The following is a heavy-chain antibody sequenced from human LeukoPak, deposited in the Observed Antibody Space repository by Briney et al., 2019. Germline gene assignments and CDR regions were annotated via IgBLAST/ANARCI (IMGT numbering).Heavy chain of an antibody. CDR3: ARHWELTAFDI. V-gene: IGHV4-34*01. D-gene: IGHD1-26*01. CDR2: INHSGST. CDR1: GGSFSGYY. J-gene: IGHJ3*02. Sequence: PSETLSLTCAVYGGSFSGYYWSWIRQPPGKGLEWIGEINHSGSTNYNPSLKSRVTISVDTSKNQFSLKLSSVTAADTAVYYCARHWELTAFDIWGQGTMVTVSS.